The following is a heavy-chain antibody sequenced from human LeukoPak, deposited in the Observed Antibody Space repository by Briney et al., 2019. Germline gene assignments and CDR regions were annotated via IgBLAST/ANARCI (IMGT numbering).Heavy chain of an antibody. CDR1: GYSISSGYY. J-gene: IGHJ4*02. D-gene: IGHD2/OR15-2a*01. V-gene: IGHV4-38-2*02. CDR2: IYHSGST. CDR3: ARLKGFLFSY. Sequence: SETLSLTCTVSGYSISSGYYWGWIRQPPGKGLEWIGSIYHSGSTYYNPSLKSRVTISVDTSKNQFSLKLSSVTAADTAVYYCARLKGFLFSYWGQGTLVTVSS.